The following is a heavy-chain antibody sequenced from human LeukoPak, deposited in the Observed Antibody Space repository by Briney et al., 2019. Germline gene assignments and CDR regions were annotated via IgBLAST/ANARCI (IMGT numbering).Heavy chain of an antibody. V-gene: IGHV3-30-3*01. CDR1: GFTFSSYA. Sequence: GGSLRLSCAASGFTFSSYAMHWVRQAPGKGLEWVAVISYDGSNKYHADSVKGRFTISRDNSKNTLYLQMNSLRAEDTAVYYCARSPVTTLSYFDYWGQGTLVTVSS. CDR3: ARSPVTTLSYFDY. D-gene: IGHD4-17*01. J-gene: IGHJ4*02. CDR2: ISYDGSNK.